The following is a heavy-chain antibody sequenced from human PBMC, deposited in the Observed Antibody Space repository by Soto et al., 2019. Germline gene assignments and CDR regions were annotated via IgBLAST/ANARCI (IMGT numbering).Heavy chain of an antibody. D-gene: IGHD3-22*01. CDR1: GFTFSSYG. CDR3: ARDYYDSSGRQYYYYGMDV. Sequence: GGSLRLSCAVSGFTFSSYGMHWVRQAPGKGLEWVAVIWYDGSSKYYADSVKGRFTISRDNSKNTLYLQMNSLRAEDTAVYYCARDYYDSSGRQYYYYGMDVWGQGTTVTVSS. CDR2: IWYDGSSK. J-gene: IGHJ6*02. V-gene: IGHV3-33*01.